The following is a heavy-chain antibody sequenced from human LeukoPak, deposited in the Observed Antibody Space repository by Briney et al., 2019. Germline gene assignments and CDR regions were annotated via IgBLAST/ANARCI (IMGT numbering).Heavy chain of an antibody. CDR2: ISGSGGST. Sequence: GGSLRLSCAASGFTVSSNYMSWVRQAPGKGLEWVSGISGSGGSTYLADSVKGRFTISRDNSKNTLYLQMNSLRADDTAVYYCAKDRPTVYSSSWLHFLDSWGQGTLVTVSS. CDR1: GFTVSSNY. CDR3: AKDRPTVYSSSWLHFLDS. V-gene: IGHV3-23*01. D-gene: IGHD6-13*01. J-gene: IGHJ4*02.